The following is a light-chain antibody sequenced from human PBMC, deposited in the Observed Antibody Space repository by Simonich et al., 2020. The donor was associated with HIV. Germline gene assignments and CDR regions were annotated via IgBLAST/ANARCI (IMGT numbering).Light chain of an antibody. CDR1: SSDVGGYKY. J-gene: IGLJ2*01. Sequence: QSALTQPASVSGSPGQSITISCTGTSSDVGGYKYVSWYQQHPGKAPTLMIYDVNTRASGVSNRFSGSKSGNTASLTISGLQAEDEADYYCTSHSSKSNVVFGGGTKLTVL. CDR2: DVN. V-gene: IGLV2-14*01. CDR3: TSHSSKSNVV.